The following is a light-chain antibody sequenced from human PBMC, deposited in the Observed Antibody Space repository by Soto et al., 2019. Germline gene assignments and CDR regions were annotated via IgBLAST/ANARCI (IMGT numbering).Light chain of an antibody. CDR3: QSYNNSLSSWV. CDR2: GNN. J-gene: IGLJ3*02. Sequence: VLTQPPSVSGAPGQGVTISCTGSSSNIGGGYDVHWYQQFPGAAPKLLIHGNNNRPSGVPDRFSGSSSGTSASLAISGLQAEDEADYYCQSYNNSLSSWVFGGGTQLTVL. V-gene: IGLV1-40*01. CDR1: SSNIGGGYD.